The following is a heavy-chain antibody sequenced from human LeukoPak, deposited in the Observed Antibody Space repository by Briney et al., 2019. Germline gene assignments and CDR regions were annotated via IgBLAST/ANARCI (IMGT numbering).Heavy chain of an antibody. Sequence: PSETLSLTCAVSGYSISIGYYWSWIGQPPGKGLEWIESFYQSGSTYYTPSLRSRVTISVDTSQNQFSLKQSSVTAADAAVYYCARHGGSGSYVDYWGQGTLVTVSS. CDR3: ARHGGSGSYVDY. CDR2: FYQSGST. CDR1: GYSISIGYY. V-gene: IGHV4-38-2*01. D-gene: IGHD3-10*01. J-gene: IGHJ4*02.